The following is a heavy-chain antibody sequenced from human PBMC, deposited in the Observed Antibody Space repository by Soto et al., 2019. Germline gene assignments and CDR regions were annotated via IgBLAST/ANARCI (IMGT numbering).Heavy chain of an antibody. D-gene: IGHD3-10*01. V-gene: IGHV3-66*01. CDR3: ASEEGWFGELFHY. J-gene: IGHJ4*02. CDR1: GFTVSSNY. CDR2: IYSGGST. Sequence: GGSLRLSCAASGFTVSSNYMSWVRQAPGKGLEWVSVIYSGGSTYYADSVKGRFTISRDNSKNTLYLQMNSLRAEDTAVYYCASEEGWFGELFHYWGQGTLVTVSS.